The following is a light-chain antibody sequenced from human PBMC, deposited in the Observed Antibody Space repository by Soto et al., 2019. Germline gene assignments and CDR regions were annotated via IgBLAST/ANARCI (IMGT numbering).Light chain of an antibody. Sequence: DIQMTQSPSSLSASVGDRVTITCRASQAISIYLAWYQQQPGKVPKLLIYGASILQSGVPSRFSGSGSGTDFSLTISSLQPEDFATYYCQKYNSVPRTFGQGTRVEMK. J-gene: IGKJ1*01. CDR1: QAISIY. CDR3: QKYNSVPRT. CDR2: GAS. V-gene: IGKV1-27*01.